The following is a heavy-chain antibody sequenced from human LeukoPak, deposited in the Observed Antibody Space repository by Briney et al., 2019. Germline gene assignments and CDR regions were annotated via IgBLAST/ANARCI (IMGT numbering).Heavy chain of an antibody. Sequence: PGGSLRLSCAASEFIFSGYWMNWVRPAPGKGLEWVANIKQDGSEKQYVDSVGGRFTISRDNAKNSLYLQMNSLRVEDTAVYYCARDGFVGAADYWGQGTLVTVSS. CDR1: EFIFSGYW. J-gene: IGHJ4*02. V-gene: IGHV3-7*01. D-gene: IGHD6-13*01. CDR2: IKQDGSEK. CDR3: ARDGFVGAADY.